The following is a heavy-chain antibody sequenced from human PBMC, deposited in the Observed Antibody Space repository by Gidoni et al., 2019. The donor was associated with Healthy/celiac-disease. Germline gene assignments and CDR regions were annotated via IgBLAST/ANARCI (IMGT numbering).Heavy chain of an antibody. CDR3: ARARGSI. CDR2: INHSGST. D-gene: IGHD3-10*01. CDR1: GGSFSGYY. Sequence: QVQLQQWGAGLLKPSATLSLTCAVYGGSFSGYYWSWIRQPPGKGLEWIGEINHSGSTNYNPSLKSRVTISVDTSKNQCSLKLSSVTAADTAVYYCARARGSIWGQGTMVTVSS. V-gene: IGHV4-34*01. J-gene: IGHJ3*02.